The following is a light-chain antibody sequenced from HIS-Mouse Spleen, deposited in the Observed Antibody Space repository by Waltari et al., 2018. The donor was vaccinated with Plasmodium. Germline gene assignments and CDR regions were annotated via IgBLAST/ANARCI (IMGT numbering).Light chain of an antibody. CDR1: QGISSS. CDR2: AAS. V-gene: IGKV1-8*01. J-gene: IGKJ4*01. CDR3: QQYYSYPPT. Sequence: AIRMTQSPSSFSASTGDRVTITCRASQGISSSLAWYQQKPGKAPKLLIYAASNLQSGVPSRFSGSGSGTDFTLTISCLQSEDFATYYCQQYYSYPPTFGGGTKVEIK.